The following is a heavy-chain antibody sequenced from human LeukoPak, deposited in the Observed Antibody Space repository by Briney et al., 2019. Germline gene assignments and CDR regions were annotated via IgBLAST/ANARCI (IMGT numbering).Heavy chain of an antibody. J-gene: IGHJ5*02. V-gene: IGHV4-34*01. CDR3: ARGINYDFWSGSPKNWFDP. D-gene: IGHD3-3*01. CDR2: INRSGST. Sequence: KPSETLSLTCAVYGGSFSGYYWSWIRQPPGKGLEWIGEINRSGSTNYNPSLKSRVTISVDTSKNQFSLKLSSVTAADTAGYYCARGINYDFWSGSPKNWFDPWGQGTLVTVSS. CDR1: GGSFSGYY.